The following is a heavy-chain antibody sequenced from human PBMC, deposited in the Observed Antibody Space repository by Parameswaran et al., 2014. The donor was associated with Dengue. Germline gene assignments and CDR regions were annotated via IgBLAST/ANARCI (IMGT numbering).Heavy chain of an antibody. V-gene: IGHV3-30-3*01. Sequence: PGKGLEWVAVISYDGSNKYYADSVKGRFTISRDNSKNTLYLQMNSLRAEDTAVYYCARVKSYYYYGMDVWGQGTTVTVSS. J-gene: IGHJ6*02. CDR2: ISYDGSNK. CDR3: ARVKSYYYYGMDV.